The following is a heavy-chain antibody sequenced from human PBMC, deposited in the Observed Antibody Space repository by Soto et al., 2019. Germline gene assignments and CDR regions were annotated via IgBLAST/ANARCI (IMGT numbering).Heavy chain of an antibody. V-gene: IGHV4-59*11. Sequence: PWETLSLTCTVSSASITSHYWTWIRQPPGKGLESLGFVHYSGGANYNPSLKSRVNMSVDTSKNQFSLKLTSVTTADTAVYYCAREDGAGGYRWFDPWGQGTLVTVSS. CDR1: SASITSHY. D-gene: IGHD3-10*01. CDR2: VHYSGGA. J-gene: IGHJ5*02. CDR3: AREDGAGGYRWFDP.